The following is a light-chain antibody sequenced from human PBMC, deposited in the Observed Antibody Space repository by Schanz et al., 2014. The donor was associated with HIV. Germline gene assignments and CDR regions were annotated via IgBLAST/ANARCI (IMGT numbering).Light chain of an antibody. CDR3: QQRSTWPLI. CDR1: QSVSSF. V-gene: IGKV3-11*01. CDR2: TAS. J-gene: IGKJ4*01. Sequence: DIVLTQSPATLSLSPGERATLSCRASQSVSSFLAWYQQKPGQAPRLLIYTASNRATGIPARFSGSGSGTDFTLTISNLEPEDFAVYYCQQRSTWPLIFGGGTKVGIK.